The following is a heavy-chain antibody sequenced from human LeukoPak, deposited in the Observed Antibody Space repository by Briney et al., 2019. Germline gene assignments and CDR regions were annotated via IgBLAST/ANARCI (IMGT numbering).Heavy chain of an antibody. J-gene: IGHJ6*02. CDR1: GFTFSSYE. CDR3: AREIAAVYYYYYGMDV. Sequence: GGSLRLSCAASGFTFSSYEMNWVRQAPGKGLEGGSYISTSGDTIYYADSVKGRFTISRDNAKNSLYLQMNSLRAEDTAVYYCAREIAAVYYYYYGMDVWGQGTTVTVSS. D-gene: IGHD6-13*01. V-gene: IGHV3-48*03. CDR2: ISTSGDTI.